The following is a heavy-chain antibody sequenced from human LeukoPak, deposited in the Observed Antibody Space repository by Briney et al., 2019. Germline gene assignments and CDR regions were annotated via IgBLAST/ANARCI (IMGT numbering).Heavy chain of an antibody. V-gene: IGHV4-59*01. CDR2: NYSSGST. J-gene: IGHJ4*02. D-gene: IGHD3-10*01. Sequence: KPSETLSLTCTVSGGSISSYYWSWIRQPPGKGLEWIGYNYSSGSTNYNPSLKSRVTISVDTSKNQFSLKLSSVTAADTAVYYCARRSVYGSGSYSDWGQGTLVTVSS. CDR1: GGSISSYY. CDR3: ARRSVYGSGSYSD.